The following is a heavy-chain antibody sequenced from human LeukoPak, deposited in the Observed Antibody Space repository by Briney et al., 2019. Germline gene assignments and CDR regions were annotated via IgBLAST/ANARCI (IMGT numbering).Heavy chain of an antibody. CDR1: GFTFDDYT. V-gene: IGHV3-43*01. Sequence: SGGSLRLSCAASGFTFDDYTMHWVRQAPGKGLEWVSLISWDGGSTYYADSVKGRFTTSRDNSKNSLYLQMNSLRTEDTALYYCAKEKPKGGMDVWGQGTTVTVSS. J-gene: IGHJ6*02. CDR2: ISWDGGST. CDR3: AKEKPKGGMDV.